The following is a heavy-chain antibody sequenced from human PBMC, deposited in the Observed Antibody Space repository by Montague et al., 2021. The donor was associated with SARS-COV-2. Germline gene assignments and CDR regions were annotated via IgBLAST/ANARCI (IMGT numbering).Heavy chain of an antibody. CDR2: IYYSGST. D-gene: IGHD3-3*01. CDR1: GGSTSSYY. J-gene: IGHJ3*02. V-gene: IGHV4-59*08. Sequence: SETLSLTCTVSGGSTSSYYWSWIRQPPGKGLEWIGYIYYSGSTNYNPSXXSRVTISVDTSKNQFSLKLSSVTAADTAVYYCARQRRYQLPITIFGVVMADAFDIWGQGTMVTVSS. CDR3: ARQRRYQLPITIFGVVMADAFDI.